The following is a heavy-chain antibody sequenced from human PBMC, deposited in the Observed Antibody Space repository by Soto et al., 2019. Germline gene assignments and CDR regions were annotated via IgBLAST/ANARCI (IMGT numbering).Heavy chain of an antibody. Sequence: QVQLVQSGAEVKKPGSSVKVSCKASGGAFSSYAISWVRQAPGQGLEWMGGIIPIFGTANYAQKFQGRVTITADESTSTAYMELSSLRSEDTAVYYCARARWELLGYYYYYGMDVWGQGTTVTVSS. CDR3: ARARWELLGYYYYYGMDV. CDR2: IIPIFGTA. J-gene: IGHJ6*02. V-gene: IGHV1-69*01. D-gene: IGHD1-26*01. CDR1: GGAFSSYA.